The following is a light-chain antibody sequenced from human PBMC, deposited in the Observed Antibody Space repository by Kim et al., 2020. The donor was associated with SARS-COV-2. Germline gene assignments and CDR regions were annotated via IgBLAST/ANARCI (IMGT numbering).Light chain of an antibody. Sequence: DIQMTQSPSSLSASVGDRVTITCQASQDIRNYLNWYQQKPGKAPKLLISDASNLKTGVPSRFSGSGSGTDFSFTISSLQPEDIATYYCQQYDDVPFGGGTKVDIK. CDR3: QQYDDVP. V-gene: IGKV1-33*01. CDR1: QDIRNY. CDR2: DAS. J-gene: IGKJ4*01.